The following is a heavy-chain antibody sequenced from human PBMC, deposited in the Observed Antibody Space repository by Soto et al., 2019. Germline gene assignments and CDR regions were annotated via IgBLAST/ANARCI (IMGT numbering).Heavy chain of an antibody. CDR2: INHSGST. Sequence: SETLSLTCAVYGGSFSGYYWSWIRQPPGKGLEWIGEINHSGSTNYNPSLKSRVTISVDTSKNQFSLKLSSVTAANTAVYYCARGVAGAFDIWGQGTMVTVSS. D-gene: IGHD6-19*01. V-gene: IGHV4-34*01. CDR1: GGSFSGYY. J-gene: IGHJ3*02. CDR3: ARGVAGAFDI.